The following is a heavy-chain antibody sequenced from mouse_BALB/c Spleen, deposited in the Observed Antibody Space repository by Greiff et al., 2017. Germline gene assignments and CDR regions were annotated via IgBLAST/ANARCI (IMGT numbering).Heavy chain of an antibody. CDR2: ISNGGGST. CDR3: ARTFYYAMDY. Sequence: EVKLVESGGGLVQPGGSLKLSCAASGFTFSSYTMSWVRQTPEKRLEWVAYISNGGGSTYYPDTVKGRFTISRDNAKNTLYLQMSSLKSEDTAMYYCARTFYYAMDYWGQGTSVTVSS. V-gene: IGHV5-12-2*01. J-gene: IGHJ4*01. CDR1: GFTFSSYT.